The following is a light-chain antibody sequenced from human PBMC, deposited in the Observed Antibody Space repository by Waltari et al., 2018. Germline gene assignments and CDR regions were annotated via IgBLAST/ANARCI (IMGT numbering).Light chain of an antibody. CDR3: SSYASSSKGV. J-gene: IGLJ2*01. CDR2: AVN. CDR1: SSDVGNYKR. V-gene: IGLV2-23*02. Sequence: QSALTQPASVSGSPGQSIPISCTGTSSDVGNYKRVSWYQQHPGKAPQLMIYAVNNRPSGVSDRFSCSKSGDMAPLTISGLQPEDEAEYFRSSYASSSKGVFGGGTKVTVL.